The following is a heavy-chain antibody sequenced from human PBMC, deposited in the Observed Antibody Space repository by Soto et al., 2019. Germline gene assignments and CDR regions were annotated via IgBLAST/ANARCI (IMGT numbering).Heavy chain of an antibody. CDR1: GYTFTTYY. CDR3: ARDPVPSDAGPVRYPADI. V-gene: IGHV1-46*01. Sequence: QVRLVQSGAEVKKPGASVTVSCRASGYTFTTYYLHCVRQAPGQGLEWLGIINPNGGSTTYSQHFQGRITMTRDTSANTVYMELSGLTSEDTAVYFCARDPVPSDAGPVRYPADIWGQGTLVTISS. D-gene: IGHD2-2*02. J-gene: IGHJ3*02. CDR2: INPNGGST.